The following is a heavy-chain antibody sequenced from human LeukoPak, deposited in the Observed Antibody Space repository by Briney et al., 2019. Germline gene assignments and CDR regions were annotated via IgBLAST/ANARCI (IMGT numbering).Heavy chain of an antibody. Sequence: GGSLRLSCAASGFTFSSYWMHWVRHAPGKGLVWVSRINSDGSSTSYADSVKGRFTISRDNAKNTLYLQMNSLRAEDTAVYYCATDFWSGPPPDYWGQGTLVTVSS. CDR3: ATDFWSGPPPDY. D-gene: IGHD3-3*01. V-gene: IGHV3-74*01. CDR2: INSDGSST. CDR1: GFTFSSYW. J-gene: IGHJ4*02.